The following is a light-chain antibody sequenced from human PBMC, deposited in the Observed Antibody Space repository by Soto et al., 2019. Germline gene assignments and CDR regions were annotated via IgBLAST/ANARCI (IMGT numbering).Light chain of an antibody. CDR3: QQYGSSPPMYT. V-gene: IGKV3-20*01. Sequence: EIVLTQSPGTLVFFPGGRTTLSCRAKQGFSSSYFAWYQEKPGQAPRLLIYSASSRATGIPDRFSGSGSGTDFTLTISRLEPEDFAVYYCQQYGSSPPMYTFGQGTKLEIK. CDR1: QGFSSSY. CDR2: SAS. J-gene: IGKJ2*01.